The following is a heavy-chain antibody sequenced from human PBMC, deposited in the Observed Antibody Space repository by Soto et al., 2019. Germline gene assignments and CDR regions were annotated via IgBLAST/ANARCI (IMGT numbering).Heavy chain of an antibody. CDR2: ISAYNGNT. V-gene: IGHV1-18*01. J-gene: IGHJ4*02. Sequence: QVQLVQSGAEVKKPGASVKVSCKASGYTFTSYGISWVRQAPGQGLEWMGWISAYNGNTNYAQKLQGRVTMTTDTXXXXXXXXXXXLXXXXXXXXXCARDAGVSGELYYWGQGTLVTVSS. CDR1: GYTFTSYG. CDR3: ARDAGVSGELYY. D-gene: IGHD1-26*01.